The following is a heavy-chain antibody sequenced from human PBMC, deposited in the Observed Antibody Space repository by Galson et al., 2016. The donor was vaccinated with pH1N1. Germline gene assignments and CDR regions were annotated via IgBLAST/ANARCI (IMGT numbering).Heavy chain of an antibody. J-gene: IGHJ4*02. CDR3: ARGYKWNDEGQLAY. V-gene: IGHV5-51*01. D-gene: IGHD1-1*01. CDR1: GYSFTNYW. CDR2: IYPGDSDT. Sequence: QSGAEVKKPGESLKISCRGSGYSFTNYWIAWVRQMPGKGLEWVGIIYPGDSDTRYSPSFQGRVTVSADKSITTAYLQWSSLKASDTAMYCCARGYKWNDEGQLAYWGQGTLVTVSS.